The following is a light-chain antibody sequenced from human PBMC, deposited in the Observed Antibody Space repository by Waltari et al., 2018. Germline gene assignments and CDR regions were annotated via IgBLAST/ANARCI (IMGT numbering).Light chain of an antibody. J-gene: IGLJ3*02. CDR2: ASN. CDR3: QSYDDNSPDWV. CDR1: SGNIAGNY. V-gene: IGLV6-57*02. Sequence: NLKLTQPRSVSESPGKTVIISCTGSSGNIAGNYVQWYRQRPGSAPKSVIYASNQRPSGVPNRFSVSIDSASNSASLTISGLKTEDEADYYCQSYDDNSPDWVFGGGTKLTVL.